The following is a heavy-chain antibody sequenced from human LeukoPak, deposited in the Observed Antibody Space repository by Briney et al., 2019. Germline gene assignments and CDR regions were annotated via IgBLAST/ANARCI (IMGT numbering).Heavy chain of an antibody. D-gene: IGHD3-10*01. CDR3: ARGVTMVDGTEYFQH. CDR1: GGSISSGGYY. CDR2: IYYSGST. Sequence: PSQTLSLTCTVSGGSISSGGYYWSWIRQHPGKCLEWIGYIYYSGSTYYNPSLKSRVTISVDTSKNQFSLKLSSVTAADTAVYYCARGVTMVDGTEYFQHWGQGTLVTVSS. J-gene: IGHJ1*01. V-gene: IGHV4-31*03.